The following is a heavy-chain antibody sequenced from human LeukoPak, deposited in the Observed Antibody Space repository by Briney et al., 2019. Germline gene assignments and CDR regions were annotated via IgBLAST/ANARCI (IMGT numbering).Heavy chain of an antibody. Sequence: GASVKVSCKASGYTFTSYYMHWVRQAPGQGLEWMGIINPSGGSTSYAQKFQGRVTMTTDTSTSTAYMELRSLRSDDTAVYYCARDRRVYCSSTSCYLAYWGQGTLVTVSS. CDR1: GYTFTSYY. D-gene: IGHD2-2*01. J-gene: IGHJ4*02. CDR3: ARDRRVYCSSTSCYLAY. CDR2: INPSGGST. V-gene: IGHV1-46*01.